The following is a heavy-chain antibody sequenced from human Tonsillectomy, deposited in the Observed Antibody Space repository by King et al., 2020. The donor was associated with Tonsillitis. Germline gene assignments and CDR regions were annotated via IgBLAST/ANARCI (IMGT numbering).Heavy chain of an antibody. D-gene: IGHD2-21*01. V-gene: IGHV4-34*01. CDR3: ARGRGHIVVVIAIAGYFDL. CDR2: INHSGST. J-gene: IGHJ2*01. Sequence: VQLQQWGAGLLKPSETLSLTCAVYGGSFSGYYWSWIRQPPGKGLEWIGEINHSGSTNYNPSLKSRVTISVDTSKNQFSLKLSSGTAADTAVYYCARGRGHIVVVIAIAGYFDLWGRGTLVTVSS. CDR1: GGSFSGYY.